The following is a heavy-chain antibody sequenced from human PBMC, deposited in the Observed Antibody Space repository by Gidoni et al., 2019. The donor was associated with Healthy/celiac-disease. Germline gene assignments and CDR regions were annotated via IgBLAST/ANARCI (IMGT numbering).Heavy chain of an antibody. V-gene: IGHV1-18*01. CDR2: ISAYNGNT. D-gene: IGHD3-10*01. J-gene: IGHJ4*02. Sequence: QVQLVQSGAEVKKPGASVKVSCKASGYTFTSYGISWVRQAPGQGLEWMGWISAYNGNTNYAQKLQGRVTMTTDTSTSTAYMELRSLRSDDTAVYYCARDSVLLWFGEYASYFDYWGQGTLVTVSS. CDR1: GYTFTSYG. CDR3: ARDSVLLWFGEYASYFDY.